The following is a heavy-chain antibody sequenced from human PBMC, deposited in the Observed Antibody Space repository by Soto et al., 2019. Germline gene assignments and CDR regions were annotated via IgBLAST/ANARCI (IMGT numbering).Heavy chain of an antibody. J-gene: IGHJ4*02. D-gene: IGHD4-4*01. CDR3: ARAGVSNYDY. V-gene: IGHV3-48*02. CDR1: GFTFSSYS. Sequence: EVQLVESGGGLVQPGGSLRLSCAASGFTFSSYSMNWVRQARGKGLEWVTYISSSSSTIYYADAVKGRFTISRANAKNSLYLQMNSLRDEDTAVYYCARAGVSNYDYWGQGTLVTVSS. CDR2: ISSSSSTI.